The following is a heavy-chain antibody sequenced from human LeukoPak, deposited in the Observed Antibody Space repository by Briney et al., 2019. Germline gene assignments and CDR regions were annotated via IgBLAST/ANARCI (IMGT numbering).Heavy chain of an antibody. D-gene: IGHD3-10*01. CDR1: GYTFTSYG. CDR3: ARDLGYGSGSYQWPVGFSY. Sequence: GASVKVSCKASGYTFTSYGISWVRQAPGQGLEWMGWISAYNGNTNYAQKLQGRVTMTTDTSTSTAYMELRSLRSDDTAVYYCARDLGYGSGSYQWPVGFSYWGQGTLVTVSS. J-gene: IGHJ4*02. V-gene: IGHV1-18*01. CDR2: ISAYNGNT.